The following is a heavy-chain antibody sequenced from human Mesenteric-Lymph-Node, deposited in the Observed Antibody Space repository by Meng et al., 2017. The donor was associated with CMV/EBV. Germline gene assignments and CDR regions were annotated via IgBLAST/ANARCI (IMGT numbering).Heavy chain of an antibody. J-gene: IGHJ6*02. CDR2: IPAGDDDI. CDR3: ARGARRAAARKGDYYYYGMDV. Sequence: GESLKISCAASGFTFSSYSMNWVRQAPGKGLEWVSFIPAGDDDISYADSVKGRFTISRDNAKNSLYLQMNSLRAEDTAVYYCARGARRAAARKGDYYYYGMDVWGQGTTVTVSS. CDR1: GFTFSSYS. V-gene: IGHV3-21*06. D-gene: IGHD6-13*01.